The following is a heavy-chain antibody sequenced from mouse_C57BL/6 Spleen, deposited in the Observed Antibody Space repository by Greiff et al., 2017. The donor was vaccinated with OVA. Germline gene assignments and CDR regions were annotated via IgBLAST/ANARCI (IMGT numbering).Heavy chain of an antibody. J-gene: IGHJ2*01. D-gene: IGHD1-1*01. CDR1: GYTFTSYW. CDR2: INPSNGGT. CDR3: ARSHGSTPLGY. Sequence: QLPGTELVKPGASVKLSCKASGYTFTSYWMHWVKQRPGQGLEWIGNINPSNGGTNYNEKFKSKATLTVDKSSSTPYMQLSSLTSEDSAVYYCARSHGSTPLGYWGQGTTLTVSS. V-gene: IGHV1-53*01.